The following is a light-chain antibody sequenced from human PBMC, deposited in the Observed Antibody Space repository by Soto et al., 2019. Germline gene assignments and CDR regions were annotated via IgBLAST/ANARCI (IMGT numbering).Light chain of an antibody. CDR2: AVS. V-gene: IGKV1D-12*01. J-gene: IGKJ3*01. Sequence: DIQMTQSPSSVSASVGDRVTITCRASQGIYNWLAWYQQKPGKAPKLLISAVSNLQSGGPSRFRGSGYGTDFTLNIRSLQPEDFATYYCQQANTFPLTLGPGTKVAIK. CDR1: QGIYNW. CDR3: QQANTFPLT.